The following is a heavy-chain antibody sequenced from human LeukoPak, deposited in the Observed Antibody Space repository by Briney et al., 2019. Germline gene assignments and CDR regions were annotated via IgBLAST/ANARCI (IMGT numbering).Heavy chain of an antibody. Sequence: GGSLRLSCAASRFTFSSYTMNWVRQAPGKGLEWVSSISSSSSYIYYADSVKGRFTISRDNAKNSLYLQMNSLRAEDTAVYYCARDFRAVGSIWGQGTMVTVSS. J-gene: IGHJ3*02. CDR3: ARDFRAVGSI. V-gene: IGHV3-21*01. D-gene: IGHD3-10*01. CDR2: ISSSSSYI. CDR1: RFTFSSYT.